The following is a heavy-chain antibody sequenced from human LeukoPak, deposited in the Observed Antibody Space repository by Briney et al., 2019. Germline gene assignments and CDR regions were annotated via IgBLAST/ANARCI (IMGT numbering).Heavy chain of an antibody. CDR2: IYYSGST. V-gene: IGHV4-39*07. D-gene: IGHD3-10*01. CDR1: GGSFSSSTYY. CDR3: ARSEGVRGVRFDY. Sequence: SETLSLTCTVSGGSFSSSTYYWGWIRQPPGKGLEWIGSIYYSGSTYYNPSLKSRVTISVDTSKNQFSLKLSSVTAADTAVYYCARSEGVRGVRFDYWGQGTLVTVSS. J-gene: IGHJ4*02.